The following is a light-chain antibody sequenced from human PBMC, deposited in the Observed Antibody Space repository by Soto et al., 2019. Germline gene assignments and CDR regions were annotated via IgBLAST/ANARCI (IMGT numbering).Light chain of an antibody. Sequence: QSVLTQPASVSGSPGQSITISCTGTSSDVGGYNYVSWYQHHPGKAPKLMIYEVSNRPSGVSYRFSGSKSGNTASLTISGLQAEEEADYYCSSYTSSSTSRVFGGGTKLTVL. CDR2: EVS. J-gene: IGLJ3*02. CDR1: SSDVGGYNY. CDR3: SSYTSSSTSRV. V-gene: IGLV2-14*01.